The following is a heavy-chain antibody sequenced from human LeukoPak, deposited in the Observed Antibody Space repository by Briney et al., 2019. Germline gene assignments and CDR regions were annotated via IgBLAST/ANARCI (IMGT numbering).Heavy chain of an antibody. CDR1: GFTFGDYG. J-gene: IGHJ4*02. CDR2: IRSKAYGGTT. V-gene: IGHV3-49*03. CDR3: TRSRRVYCGGDCYSFDY. D-gene: IGHD2-21*02. Sequence: GVLRLSCTVSGFTFGDYGMSWFRQAPGKGLEWVGFIRSKAYGGTTEYAASVKGRFTISRGDSKSIAYLQMNSLKTEDTAVYYCTRSRRVYCGGDCYSFDYWGQGTLVTVSS.